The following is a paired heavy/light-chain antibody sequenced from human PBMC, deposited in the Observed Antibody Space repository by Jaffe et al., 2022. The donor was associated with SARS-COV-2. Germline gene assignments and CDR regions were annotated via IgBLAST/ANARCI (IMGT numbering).Heavy chain of an antibody. V-gene: IGHV3-53*01. J-gene: IGHJ6*02. D-gene: IGHD5-18*01. CDR2: IYSGGST. CDR3: ARDTTMVAPYYSGLDV. CDR1: GLNVKSNY. Sequence: EVQLVESGGGLIQPGGSLRLSCAASGLNVKSNYMTWVRQAPGKGLEWVSIIYSGGSTYYADSVMGRFTISRDNSKNTLYLQMNNLTAEDTAVYYCARDTTMVAPYYSGLDVWGQGTTVTVSS.
Light chain of an antibody. CDR2: AAS. Sequence: DIQMTQSPSSLSASVGDRVTITCRASQDISRSLSWYQQKPGKAPRLLMYAASILQSGVPSRFSGSGSGTDFTLIISSLQPEDFATYYCQQSYSSWTFGQGTTVEVK. CDR3: QQSYSSWT. J-gene: IGKJ1*01. V-gene: IGKV1-39*01. CDR1: QDISRS.